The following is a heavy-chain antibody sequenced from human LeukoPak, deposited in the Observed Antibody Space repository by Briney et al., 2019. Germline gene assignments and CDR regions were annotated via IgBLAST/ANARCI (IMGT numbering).Heavy chain of an antibody. CDR2: IYTSGST. J-gene: IGHJ3*02. D-gene: IGHD3-16*01. CDR3: ARGPWGRDAFDI. V-gene: IGHV4-61*02. CDR1: GGSISSGSYY. Sequence: PSETLSLTCTVSGGSISSGSYYWSWIRQPAGKGLEWIGRIYTSGSTNYNPSLKSRVTISVDTSKNQFSLKLSSVTAADTAVYYCARGPWGRDAFDIWGQGTMVTVSS.